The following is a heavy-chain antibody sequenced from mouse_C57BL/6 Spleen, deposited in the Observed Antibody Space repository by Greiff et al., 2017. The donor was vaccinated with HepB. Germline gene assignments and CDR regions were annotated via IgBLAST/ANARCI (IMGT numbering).Heavy chain of an antibody. D-gene: IGHD1-1*01. J-gene: IGHJ1*03. CDR2: INPNYGTT. Sequence: EVQRVESGPELVKPGASVKISCKASGYSFTDYNMNWVKQSNGKSLEWIGVINPNYGTTSYNQKFKGKATLTVDQSSSTAYMQLNSLTSEDSAVYYCANTGEDYYGSSSGYFDVWGTGTTVTVSS. CDR1: GYSFTDYN. CDR3: ANTGEDYYGSSSGYFDV. V-gene: IGHV1-39*01.